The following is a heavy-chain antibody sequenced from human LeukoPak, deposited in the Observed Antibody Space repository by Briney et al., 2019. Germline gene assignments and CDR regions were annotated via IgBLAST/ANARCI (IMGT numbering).Heavy chain of an antibody. CDR3: ARKSGYRDNYFDY. V-gene: IGHV5-51*01. J-gene: IGHJ4*02. Sequence: GESLKISCKGSGYSFTSYWIGWVRLMPEKGLEWMGIIFPGDSDTRYSPSFQGQVTISADRSINTAYLQWTSLKASDTAMYYCARKSGYRDNYFDYWGQGTLVTVSS. CDR2: IFPGDSDT. D-gene: IGHD5-12*01. CDR1: GYSFTSYW.